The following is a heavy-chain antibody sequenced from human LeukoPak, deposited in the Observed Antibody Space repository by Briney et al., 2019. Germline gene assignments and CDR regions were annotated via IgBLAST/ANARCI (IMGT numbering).Heavy chain of an antibody. D-gene: IGHD6-19*01. CDR1: GGSISSGGYY. J-gene: IGHJ5*02. CDR2: IYYSGST. Sequence: PSETLSLTCTVSGGSISSGGYYWRWIRQHPGKGLEWIGYIYYSGSTYYNPSLKSRVTISVDTSKNQFSLKLSSVTAADTAVYYCARDRGRKTSRGSGWYNWFDPWGQGTLVTVSS. V-gene: IGHV4-31*03. CDR3: ARDRGRKTSRGSGWYNWFDP.